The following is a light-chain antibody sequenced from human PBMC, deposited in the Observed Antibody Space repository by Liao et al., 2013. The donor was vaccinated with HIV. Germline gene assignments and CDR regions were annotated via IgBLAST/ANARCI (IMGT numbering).Light chain of an antibody. Sequence: SYELTQPPSVSVAPEKTARITCGGNNIGSKSVHWYQQKPGQAPVLVIYYDSDRPSGIPERISGSNSGNMATLTITRVEAGDEADYYCQLWDSSSDHVVFGGGTKLTVL. CDR3: QLWDSSSDHVV. CDR1: NIGSKS. V-gene: IGLV3-21*04. CDR2: YDS. J-gene: IGLJ2*01.